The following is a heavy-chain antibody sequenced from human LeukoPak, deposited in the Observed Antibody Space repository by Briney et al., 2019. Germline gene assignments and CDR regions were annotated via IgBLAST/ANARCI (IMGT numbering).Heavy chain of an antibody. CDR1: GFTFSAFG. CDR3: ARDGRDGYNRAPGAFDI. Sequence: PGGSLRLSCAASGFTFSAFGMNWVHQAPGKGLEWVSYISSSSSPIYYADSVKGRFTISRDNAKNLLYLQMNSLGDEDTAVYYCARDGRDGYNRAPGAFDIWGQGTMVTVSS. D-gene: IGHD5-24*01. CDR2: ISSSSSPI. J-gene: IGHJ3*02. V-gene: IGHV3-48*02.